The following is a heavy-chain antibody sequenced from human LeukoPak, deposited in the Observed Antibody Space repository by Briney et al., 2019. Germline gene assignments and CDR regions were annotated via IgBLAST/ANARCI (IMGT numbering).Heavy chain of an antibody. CDR1: GGTFSNYA. Sequence: SVKVSCKASGGTFSNYAISWVRQAPGQGLEWMGRLIPILGIANYAQKFQGRVTITADKSTSTAYMELSSLRSEDTAVYYCARGGYCSGGSCYFDYWGQGTLVTVSS. J-gene: IGHJ4*02. CDR3: ARGGYCSGGSCYFDY. D-gene: IGHD2-15*01. CDR2: LIPILGIA. V-gene: IGHV1-69*04.